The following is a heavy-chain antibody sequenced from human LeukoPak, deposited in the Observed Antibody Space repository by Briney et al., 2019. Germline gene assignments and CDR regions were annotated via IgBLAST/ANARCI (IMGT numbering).Heavy chain of an antibody. D-gene: IGHD3-10*01. CDR1: GFTFSSYG. CDR2: IRYDGSNK. CDR3: ARDSSLLGSDDAFDI. J-gene: IGHJ3*02. Sequence: PGGSLRLSCAASGFTFSSYGMHWVRQAPGKGLEWVAFIRYDGSNKYYADSVKGRFTISRDNSKNTLYLQMNSLRAEDTAVYYCARDSSLLGSDDAFDIWGQGTMVTVSS. V-gene: IGHV3-30*02.